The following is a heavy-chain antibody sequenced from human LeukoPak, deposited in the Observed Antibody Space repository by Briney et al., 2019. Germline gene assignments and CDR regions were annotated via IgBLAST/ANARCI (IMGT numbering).Heavy chain of an antibody. D-gene: IGHD6-19*01. CDR1: GFTFSGSA. V-gene: IGHV3-73*01. CDR3: TRPLSGIAVAGTWYYYYYGMDV. J-gene: IGHJ6*02. Sequence: GGSLRLSCAASGFTFSGSAMHWVRQASGKGLEWVGRIRSKANSYATAYAASVKGRFTISRDDSKNTAYLQMNSLKTEDTAVYCCTRPLSGIAVAGTWYYYYYGMDVWGQGTTVTVSS. CDR2: IRSKANSYAT.